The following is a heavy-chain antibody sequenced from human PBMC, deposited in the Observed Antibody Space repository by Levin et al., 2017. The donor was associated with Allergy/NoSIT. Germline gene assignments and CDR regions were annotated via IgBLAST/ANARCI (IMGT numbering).Heavy chain of an antibody. Sequence: GGSLRLSCATSRFSFSSYAMHWVRQAPGKGLEWVAFISYDGSLQYYADSVKGRFTISRDNSKNKLFLQMDGLRPGDTAIYYCVRDPGLSSGWYFEWGQGTLVTVSS. V-gene: IGHV3-30-3*01. D-gene: IGHD6-19*01. CDR3: VRDPGLSSGWYFE. CDR2: ISYDGSLQ. CDR1: RFSFSSYA. J-gene: IGHJ4*02.